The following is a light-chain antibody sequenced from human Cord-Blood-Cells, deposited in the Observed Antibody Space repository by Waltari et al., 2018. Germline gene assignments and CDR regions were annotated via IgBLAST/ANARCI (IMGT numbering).Light chain of an antibody. CDR2: DVS. J-gene: IGLJ2*01. V-gene: IGLV2-14*01. Sequence: QSALTQPASVSGSPGQSITLSCTGTSSDVGGYNYVSWYQQHPGKAPKRMIYDVSNRPSGVSNRFSGSKSGNTASLTISGLQAEDEAEYYCSSYTSSSTVVFGGGTKLTVL. CDR3: SSYTSSSTVV. CDR1: SSDVGGYNY.